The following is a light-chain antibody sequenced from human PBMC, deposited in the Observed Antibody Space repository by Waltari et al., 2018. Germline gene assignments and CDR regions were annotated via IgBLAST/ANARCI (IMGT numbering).Light chain of an antibody. CDR1: KLGDKY. V-gene: IGLV3-1*01. CDR3: QAWYSNTVV. J-gene: IGLJ2*01. CDR2: EDS. Sequence: SYEVTQAPSVSVSPGQTATITCSGEKLGDKYASWYQQRPGQSPVLVIYEDSKRPSGSPDRFAGFNSGNTATLTIRGTQVMDEADYDCQAWYSNTVVFGGGTKLTVL.